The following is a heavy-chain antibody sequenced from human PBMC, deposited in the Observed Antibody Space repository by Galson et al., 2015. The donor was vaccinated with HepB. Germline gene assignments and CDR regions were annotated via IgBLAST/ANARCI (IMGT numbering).Heavy chain of an antibody. V-gene: IGHV1-8*02. CDR3: ARVYGDIDY. Sequence: SVTVSCKASGSTFSNYDINWVRQATGQGLEWMGWMNPKSGYTGSAQKFQGRVTMTRDTSISTAYMDLSSLRSDDTAVYYCARVYGDIDYWGQGTLVTVSS. CDR2: MNPKSGYT. J-gene: IGHJ4*02. D-gene: IGHD4-17*01. CDR1: GSTFSNYD.